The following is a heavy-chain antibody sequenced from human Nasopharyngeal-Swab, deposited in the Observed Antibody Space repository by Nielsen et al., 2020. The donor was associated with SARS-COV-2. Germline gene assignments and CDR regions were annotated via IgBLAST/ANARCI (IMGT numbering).Heavy chain of an antibody. V-gene: IGHV4-59*02. Sequence: SATLSLTCTVSGASVRDYYWSWVRQPPGKGLEWLGSFYSTETPDYNPSLNSRVVMPIDTSKNQLSLRLTSVTAADTAVYYCARYHYLDVWGKGTTVTVSS. J-gene: IGHJ6*03. CDR1: GASVRDYY. CDR2: FYSTETP. CDR3: ARYHYLDV.